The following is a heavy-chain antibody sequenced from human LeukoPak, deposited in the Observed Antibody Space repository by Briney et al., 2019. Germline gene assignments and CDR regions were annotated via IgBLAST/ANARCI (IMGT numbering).Heavy chain of an antibody. D-gene: IGHD3-22*01. J-gene: IGHJ4*02. Sequence: PGGSLRLSCAASGFTFSSYAMSWVRQAPGKGLEWVSGISGSGGRTYYAGSVRGRFTISRDNSKNRLYLQMNSLRAEDTALYYCAKRDYYDSNGYFFPYYFDNWDQGTLVAVSS. V-gene: IGHV3-23*01. CDR3: AKRDYYDSNGYFFPYYFDN. CDR1: GFTFSSYA. CDR2: ISGSGGRT.